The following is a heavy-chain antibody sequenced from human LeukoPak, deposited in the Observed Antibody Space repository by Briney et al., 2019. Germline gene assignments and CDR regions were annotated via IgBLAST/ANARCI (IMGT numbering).Heavy chain of an antibody. D-gene: IGHD5-18*01. Sequence: PGGSLRLSCAASGFTFSSYAMSWVRQAPGKGLEWVSAISGSGGSTYYADSVKGRFTIPRDNSKNTLYLQMNSLRAEDTAVYYCAKGLGYSYGLAGAIDYWGQGTLVTVSS. CDR3: AKGLGYSYGLAGAIDY. V-gene: IGHV3-23*01. CDR2: ISGSGGST. CDR1: GFTFSSYA. J-gene: IGHJ4*02.